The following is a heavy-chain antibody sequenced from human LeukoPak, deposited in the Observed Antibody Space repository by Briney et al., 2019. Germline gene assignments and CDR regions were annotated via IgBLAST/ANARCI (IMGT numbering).Heavy chain of an antibody. D-gene: IGHD4-17*01. J-gene: IGHJ5*02. Sequence: ASVKVSCKASGYTFTSYYMHWVRQAPGQGLEWMGIINPSGGSTSYAQKFQGRVTMTRDMSTSTVYMELSSLRSEDTAVYYCASITVTTNWFDPWGQGTLVTVSS. V-gene: IGHV1-46*01. CDR3: ASITVTTNWFDP. CDR1: GYTFTSYY. CDR2: INPSGGST.